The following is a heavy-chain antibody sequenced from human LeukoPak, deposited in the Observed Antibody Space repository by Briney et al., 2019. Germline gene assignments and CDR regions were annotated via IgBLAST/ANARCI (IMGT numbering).Heavy chain of an antibody. J-gene: IGHJ6*02. CDR2: ISYDGSNK. CDR1: GFTFSSYA. Sequence: PGRSLRLSCAASGFTFSSYAMHWVRQAPGKGLEWVAVISYDGSNKYYADSVKGRFTISRDNAKNSLYLQMNSLRAEDTAVYYCARDREGHYYYYYGMDVWGQGTTVTVSS. V-gene: IGHV3-30-3*01. D-gene: IGHD1-26*01. CDR3: ARDREGHYYYYYGMDV.